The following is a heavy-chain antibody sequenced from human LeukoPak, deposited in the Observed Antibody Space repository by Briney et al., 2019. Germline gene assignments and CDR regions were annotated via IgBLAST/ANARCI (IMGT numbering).Heavy chain of an antibody. CDR1: GFAITDHH. D-gene: IGHD6-13*01. Sequence: GGSLRLSYAASGFAITDHHMDWVRQAPGKGMEWVSGSQTTKPNSCTTEYAASVKGRFTISRDDSKNSLYLQLNSVKTEDTAVYYCVRVVTTSSGWYHFDNWGQGTLVTVSS. CDR3: VRVVTTSSGWYHFDN. V-gene: IGHV3-72*01. J-gene: IGHJ4*02. CDR2: SQTTKPNSCTT.